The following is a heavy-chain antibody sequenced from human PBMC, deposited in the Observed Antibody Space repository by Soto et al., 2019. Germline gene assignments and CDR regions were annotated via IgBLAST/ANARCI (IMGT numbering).Heavy chain of an antibody. CDR3: AKVHAPAIHSTFHI. Sequence: QVQLVESGGGVVQPGGSLRLSCEVSGFTLSDYGMHWVRQAPGKGLDWVGAISSDGSKQSYGDSVRGRFTFSRDNSQNMPYLQMNSLGGDDTAVYYCAKVHAPAIHSTFHIWGQGTMVTVSS. D-gene: IGHD3-3*01. CDR2: ISSDGSKQ. CDR1: GFTLSDYG. J-gene: IGHJ3*02. V-gene: IGHV3-30*18.